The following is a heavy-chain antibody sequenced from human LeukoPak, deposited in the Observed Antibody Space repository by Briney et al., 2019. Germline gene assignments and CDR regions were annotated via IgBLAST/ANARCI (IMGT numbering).Heavy chain of an antibody. CDR3: ARDWGVRRDNWFDP. J-gene: IGHJ5*02. CDR2: INPNSGGT. Sequence: ASVKVSCKASGYTFTGYYMHWVRQAPGQGLEWMGWINPNSGGTNYAQKFQGRVTMTRDTSISTAYMELSRLRSDDTAVYYCARDWGVRRDNWFDPWGQGTLVTVSS. D-gene: IGHD3-16*01. V-gene: IGHV1-2*02. CDR1: GYTFTGYY.